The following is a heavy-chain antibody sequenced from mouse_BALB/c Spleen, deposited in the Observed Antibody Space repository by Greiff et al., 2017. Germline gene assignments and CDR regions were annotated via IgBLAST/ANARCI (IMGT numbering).Heavy chain of an antibody. Sequence: QLQQSGTVLARPGASVKMSCKASGYSFTSYWMHWVKQRPGQGLEWIGAIYPGNSDTSYNQKFKGKAKLTAVTSASTAYMELSSLTNEDSAVYYCTREGILGLLYYFDYWGQGTTLTVSS. CDR3: TREGILGLLYYFDY. CDR2: IYPGNSDT. CDR1: GYSFTSYW. D-gene: IGHD2-3*01. J-gene: IGHJ2*01. V-gene: IGHV1-5*01.